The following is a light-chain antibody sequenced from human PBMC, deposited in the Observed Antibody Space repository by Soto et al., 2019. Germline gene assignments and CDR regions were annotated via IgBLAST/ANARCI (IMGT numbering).Light chain of an antibody. Sequence: DIHMTQSPATLSASVGDRVTITCRATQTISTSLAWYQQIPGRAPKLLIYKASILDTGVPSRFSGSGSGTEFTLTISSLQPDDFATYCCQQYKTYSTFGQGTKVDIK. CDR3: QQYKTYST. CDR1: QTISTS. CDR2: KAS. J-gene: IGKJ1*01. V-gene: IGKV1-5*03.